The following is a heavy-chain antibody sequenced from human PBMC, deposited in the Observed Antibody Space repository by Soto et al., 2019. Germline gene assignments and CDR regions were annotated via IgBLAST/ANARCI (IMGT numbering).Heavy chain of an antibody. J-gene: IGHJ4*02. CDR1: GGTFSSYT. CDR2: IIPILGIA. Sequence: QVQLVQSGAEVKKPGSSVKVSCKASGGTFSSYTISWVRQAPGQGLEWMGRIIPILGIANYAQKFQGRVTITAEKSTSTAYMELSSLRSEDTAVYYCARDTLSGDLGGGDYWGQGTLVTVSS. D-gene: IGHD7-27*01. CDR3: ARDTLSGDLGGGDY. V-gene: IGHV1-69*08.